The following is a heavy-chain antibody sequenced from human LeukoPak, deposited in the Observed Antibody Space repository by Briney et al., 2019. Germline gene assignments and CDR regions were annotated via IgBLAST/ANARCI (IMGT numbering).Heavy chain of an antibody. J-gene: IGHJ4*02. CDR1: GGSFSGYY. Sequence: PSETLSLTCAVYGGSFSGYYWSWICQPPGKGLEWIGEINHSGSTNYNPSLKSRVTISVDTSKNQFSLKLSSVTAADTAVYYCARRRTLAAAGMCFDYWGQGTLVTVSS. CDR3: ARRRTLAAAGMCFDY. V-gene: IGHV4-34*01. CDR2: INHSGST. D-gene: IGHD6-13*01.